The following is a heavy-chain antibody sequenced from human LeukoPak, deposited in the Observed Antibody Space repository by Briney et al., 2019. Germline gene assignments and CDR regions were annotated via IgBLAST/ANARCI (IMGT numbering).Heavy chain of an antibody. D-gene: IGHD3-22*01. Sequence: SETLSLTCAVYGGSFSGYYWSWIRQPPGKGLEWIGEINHSGSTNYNPSLKSRVTISVDTSKNQFSLKLSSVTAADTAVYYCARFAAWYYDSSGYYYPPYNWFDPWGQGTLVTVSS. V-gene: IGHV4-34*01. J-gene: IGHJ5*02. CDR1: GGSFSGYY. CDR2: INHSGST. CDR3: ARFAAWYYDSSGYYYPPYNWFDP.